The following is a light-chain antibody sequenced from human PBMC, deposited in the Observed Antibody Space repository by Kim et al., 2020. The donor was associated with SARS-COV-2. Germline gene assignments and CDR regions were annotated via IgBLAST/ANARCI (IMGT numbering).Light chain of an antibody. Sequence: ASVEDKVTITCRASQSISNWLAWYQQKPGKAPKLLIYKASSLESGVPARFSGSGSGTEFTLTITSLQPEDFATYFCQQYKSFPRTFGQGSKVQVK. CDR3: QQYKSFPRT. V-gene: IGKV1-5*03. CDR1: QSISNW. J-gene: IGKJ1*01. CDR2: KAS.